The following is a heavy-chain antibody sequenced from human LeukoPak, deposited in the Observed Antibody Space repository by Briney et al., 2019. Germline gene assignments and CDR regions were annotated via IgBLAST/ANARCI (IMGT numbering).Heavy chain of an antibody. CDR2: IYYSGST. J-gene: IGHJ3*02. Sequence: PSETLSLTCTVSGGSISSGGYYWSWIRQHPGKGLEWIGYIYYSGSTYYNPSLKSRVTISVDTSKNQFSLKLSSVTAADTAVYYCARNTIFGVVIPFDAFDIWGQGTMVTVSS. CDR3: ARNTIFGVVIPFDAFDI. V-gene: IGHV4-31*03. CDR1: GGSISSGGYY. D-gene: IGHD3-3*01.